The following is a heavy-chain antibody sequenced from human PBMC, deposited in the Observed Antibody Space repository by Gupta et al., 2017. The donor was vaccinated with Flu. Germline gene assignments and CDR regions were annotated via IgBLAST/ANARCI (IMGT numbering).Heavy chain of an antibody. J-gene: IGHJ3*02. CDR3: VRERGPFDAFDI. Sequence: FRNYGMHWVRQAPGKGPEWVAVIWADGNNKFYADSVKGRFTLSRDNSRKTLSLQMNSLRAEDTAVYHCVRERGPFDAFDIWGQGTMVTVSS. CDR1: FRNYG. CDR2: IWADGNNK. V-gene: IGHV3-33*01.